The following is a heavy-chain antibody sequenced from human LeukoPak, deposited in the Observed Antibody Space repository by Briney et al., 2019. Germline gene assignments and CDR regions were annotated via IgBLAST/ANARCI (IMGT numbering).Heavy chain of an antibody. J-gene: IGHJ4*02. CDR1: GGSISSSSYY. V-gene: IGHV4-39*01. CDR2: IYYSGST. CDR3: ARVGYGYSSGWYDY. D-gene: IGHD6-19*01. Sequence: SETLSLTCTVSGGSISSSSYYWGWIRQPPGKGLEWIGSIYYSGSTYYNPSLKSRVTISVDTSKNQFSLKLSSVTAADTAVYYCARVGYGYSSGWYDYWGQGTLVTVSS.